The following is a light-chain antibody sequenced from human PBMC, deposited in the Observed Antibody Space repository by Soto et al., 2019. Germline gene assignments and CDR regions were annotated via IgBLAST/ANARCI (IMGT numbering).Light chain of an antibody. CDR1: SSDVGSFNY. CDR2: ELT. V-gene: IGLV2-14*01. CDR3: SSYIPNSVI. J-gene: IGLJ2*01. Sequence: QSVLTQPASVSGSLGQSITISCTGTSSDVGSFNYVSWYRQSPTKAPELIIYELTNRPSGVSNRFSGSKSGNTASLTISGLQAEDEADYYCSSYIPNSVIFGGGTKLTVL.